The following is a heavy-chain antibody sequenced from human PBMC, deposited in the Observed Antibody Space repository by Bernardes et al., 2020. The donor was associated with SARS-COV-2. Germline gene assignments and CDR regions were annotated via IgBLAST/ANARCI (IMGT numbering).Heavy chain of an antibody. CDR2: IYYSGST. Sequence: SKTLSLTCTVSGGSVSSGSYYWSWIRQPPGKGLEWIGYIYYSGSTNYNPSLKSRVTISVDTSKNQFSLKLSSVTAADTAVYYCARGYYYGSGSNYYYYYGMDVWGQGTTVTVSS. D-gene: IGHD3-10*01. J-gene: IGHJ6*02. CDR1: GGSVSSGSYY. CDR3: ARGYYYGSGSNYYYYYGMDV. V-gene: IGHV4-61*01.